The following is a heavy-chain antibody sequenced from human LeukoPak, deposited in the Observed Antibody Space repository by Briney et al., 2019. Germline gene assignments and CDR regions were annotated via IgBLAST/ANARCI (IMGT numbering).Heavy chain of an antibody. Sequence: GGSLRLSCAASGFTFSTSWMSWVRQAPGKGLEWVASINPSESVKYYVNSVKGRFTISRDNAKNSLYLQMSNLRAEDTAVYFCARGGGLDVWGQGATVTVSS. CDR3: ARGGGLDV. CDR1: GFTFSTSW. J-gene: IGHJ6*02. D-gene: IGHD3-16*01. CDR2: INPSESVK. V-gene: IGHV3-7*03.